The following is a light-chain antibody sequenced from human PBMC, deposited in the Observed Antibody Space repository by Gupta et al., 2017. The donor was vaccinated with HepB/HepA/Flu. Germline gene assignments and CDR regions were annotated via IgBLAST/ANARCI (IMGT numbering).Light chain of an antibody. V-gene: IGLV3-27*01. J-gene: IGLJ3*02. CDR2: KDS. CDR3: YSAADNKSWV. Sequence: SYELTQPSSVSVSPGQTARITCSGDVLAKKYARWFQQKPGQAPVLVIYKDSERPAGIPGRFSGSSSGTTVTVTISGAQGEEEADYYCYSAADNKSWVFGGGTKLTVL. CDR1: VLAKKY.